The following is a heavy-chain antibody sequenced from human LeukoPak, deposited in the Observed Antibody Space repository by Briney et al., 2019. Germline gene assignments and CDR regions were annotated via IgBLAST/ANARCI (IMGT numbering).Heavy chain of an antibody. CDR3: ARDPYSGSYYSWFDP. D-gene: IGHD1-26*01. J-gene: IGHJ5*02. Sequence: ASVKVSCKASGYTFTGYYMHWVRQAPGQGLEWMGWINPNSGGTNYAQKFQGRVTMTRDTSISTAYMELSRLRSDDTAVYYCARDPYSGSYYSWFDPWGQGTLVTVSS. CDR2: INPNSGGT. CDR1: GYTFTGYY. V-gene: IGHV1-2*02.